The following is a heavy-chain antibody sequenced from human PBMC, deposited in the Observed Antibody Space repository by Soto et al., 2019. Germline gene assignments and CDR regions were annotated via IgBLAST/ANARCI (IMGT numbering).Heavy chain of an antibody. J-gene: IGHJ4*02. V-gene: IGHV4-39*01. CDR1: GGSISSSSYY. Sequence: PSETLSLTCTVSGGSISSSSYYWGWIRQPPGKGLEWIGSIYYSGSTYYNPSLKSRVTISVDTSKNQFSLKLSSVTAADTAVYYCARRGQSAVSGLYFDYWGQGTLVTVSS. CDR2: IYYSGST. CDR3: ARRGQSAVSGLYFDY. D-gene: IGHD6-19*01.